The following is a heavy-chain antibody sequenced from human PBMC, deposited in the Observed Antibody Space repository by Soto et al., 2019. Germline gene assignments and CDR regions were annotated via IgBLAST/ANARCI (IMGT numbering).Heavy chain of an antibody. V-gene: IGHV4-34*01. J-gene: IGHJ4*02. CDR3: ARAGGDSTNPFDY. CDR1: GGSFSGYY. CDR2: INHSGST. Sequence: TLSLTCAVYGGSFSGYYWSWIRQPPGKGLEWIGEINHSGSTNYNPSLKSRVTISVDTSKNQFSLKLSSVTAADTAVYYCARAGGDSTNPFDYWGQGTLVTVSS. D-gene: IGHD2-21*02.